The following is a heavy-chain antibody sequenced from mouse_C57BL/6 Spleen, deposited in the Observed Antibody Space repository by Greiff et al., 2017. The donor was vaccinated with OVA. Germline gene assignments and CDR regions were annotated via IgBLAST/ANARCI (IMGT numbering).Heavy chain of an antibody. CDR1: GYTFTSYW. D-gene: IGHD1-1*01. V-gene: IGHV1-55*01. J-gene: IGHJ2*01. CDR2: IYPGSGST. Sequence: QVQLQQPGAELVKPGASVKMSCKASGYTFTSYWITWLKQRPGHGLEWIGNIYPGSGSTNYNEKFKSKATLTVDTASSTAYMQLSSLTSEDSAVYYCAREGNYYGSSLYYFDYWGQGTTLTVSS. CDR3: AREGNYYGSSLYYFDY.